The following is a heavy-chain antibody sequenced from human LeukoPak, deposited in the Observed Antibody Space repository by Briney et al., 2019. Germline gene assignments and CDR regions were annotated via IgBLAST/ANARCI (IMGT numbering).Heavy chain of an antibody. D-gene: IGHD4-17*01. J-gene: IGHJ6*03. Sequence: GGSLRLSCTASGFTFGDYAMSWVRQAPGKGLEWVGFIRSKAYGGTTEYAASVKGRFTISRDDSKSIAYLQMNSLKTEDTAVYYCTRDYGDYADGVPNMDVWGKGTTVTISS. V-gene: IGHV3-49*04. CDR3: TRDYGDYADGVPNMDV. CDR2: IRSKAYGGTT. CDR1: GFTFGDYA.